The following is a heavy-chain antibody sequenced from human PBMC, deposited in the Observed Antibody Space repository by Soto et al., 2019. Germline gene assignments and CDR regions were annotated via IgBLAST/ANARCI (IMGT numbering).Heavy chain of an antibody. Sequence: ASVKVSCKASGYSISAYYIHWVRQAPGQGLEWMGWIDPKNGGTVSAQKFQGRLTMTRDTSISTVYMDLSGLTSDDTALYYWGRDDYGIFPYWGQGSLVTVSS. J-gene: IGHJ4*02. CDR2: IDPKNGGT. CDR3: GRDDYGIFPY. D-gene: IGHD3-10*01. CDR1: GYSISAYY. V-gene: IGHV1-2*02.